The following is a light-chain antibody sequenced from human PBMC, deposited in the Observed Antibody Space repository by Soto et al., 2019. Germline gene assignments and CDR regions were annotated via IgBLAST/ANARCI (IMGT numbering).Light chain of an antibody. J-gene: IGLJ3*02. Sequence: QSVLTQPPSVSGAPGQRVTISCTGGWSNIGAGYEVHWYQHLPGTAPKLLIYGVTNRPSGVPDRFSGSRSGTSASLAITGLQADYEGDYYCQSFDSSLSNSWLFGGGTKLTVL. CDR1: WSNIGAGYE. CDR3: QSFDSSLSNSWL. V-gene: IGLV1-40*01. CDR2: GVT.